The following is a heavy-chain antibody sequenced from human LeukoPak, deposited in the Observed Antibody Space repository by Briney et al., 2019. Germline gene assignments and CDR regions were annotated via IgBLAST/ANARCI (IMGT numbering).Heavy chain of an antibody. D-gene: IGHD3-10*01. CDR2: TYYRSRWGN. CDR1: GDSVSNNIAT. Sequence: SQTLSLTCAISGDSVSNNIATWNWVRQSPSRGLEWLGRTYYRSRWGNDYAISVKGRITINPDTSRNQFSLQLNSVTPGDTAAYYCVRDSDDYYWALDFWGQGTPVTVSS. CDR3: VRDSDDYYWALDF. V-gene: IGHV6-1*01. J-gene: IGHJ4*02.